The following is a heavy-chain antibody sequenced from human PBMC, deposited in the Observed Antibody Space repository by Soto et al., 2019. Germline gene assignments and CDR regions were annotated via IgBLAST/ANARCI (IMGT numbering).Heavy chain of an antibody. D-gene: IGHD2-2*01. CDR3: ARDLGIVVVPAAIYYYSYGMDV. V-gene: IGHV1-2*02. Sequence: ASVKVSCKASGYTFTGYYMHWVRQAPGQGLEWMGWINPNSGGTNYAQKFQGRVTMTRDTSISTAYMELSRLRSDDTAVYYCARDLGIVVVPAAIYYYSYGMDVWGQGTTVTVSS. J-gene: IGHJ6*02. CDR2: INPNSGGT. CDR1: GYTFTGYY.